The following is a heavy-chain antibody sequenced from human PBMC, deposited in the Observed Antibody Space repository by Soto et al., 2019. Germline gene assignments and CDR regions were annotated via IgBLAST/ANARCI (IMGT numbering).Heavy chain of an antibody. CDR1: GFTFSSYA. V-gene: IGHV3-64D*08. J-gene: IGHJ4*02. D-gene: IGHD3-3*01. CDR3: VKSFEWLLFDLAY. Sequence: GGSLRLSCAASGFTFSSYAMSWVRQAPGKGLEYVSAISGNGGSTYYADSVKGRFTISRDNSKNTLYLQMSSLRAEDTAVYYCVKSFEWLLFDLAYWGQGTLVTVSS. CDR2: ISGNGGST.